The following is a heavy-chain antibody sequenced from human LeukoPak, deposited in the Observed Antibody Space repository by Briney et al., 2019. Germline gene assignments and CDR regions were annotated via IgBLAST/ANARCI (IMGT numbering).Heavy chain of an antibody. CDR1: GFTVSSNY. CDR2: IYSGGST. CDR3: ARDEGRGPTDY. D-gene: IGHD3-10*01. J-gene: IGHJ4*02. Sequence: GGSLRLSCAASGFTVSSNYMSWVRQAPGKGLEWVSVIYSGGSTYYADSVKGRFTISKDNSKNTLYLQMNSLRAEDTAVYYCARDEGRGPTDYWGQGTLVTVSS. V-gene: IGHV3-53*01.